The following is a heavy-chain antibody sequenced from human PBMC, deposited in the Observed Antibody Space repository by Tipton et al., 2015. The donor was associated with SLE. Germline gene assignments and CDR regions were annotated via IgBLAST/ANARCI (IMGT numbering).Heavy chain of an antibody. V-gene: IGHV4-30-4*01. CDR2: TYNGGGP. CDR3: ARATATPATFHI. Sequence: TLSLTCTVSGVSISGGDDYWTWIRQPPGKGLEWIGYTYNGGGPFYDPSFKSRVTISGDESKNQFSLNLRSVSDADTAVYYCARATATPATFHIWGQGTVVAVSS. CDR1: GVSISGGDDY. J-gene: IGHJ3*02.